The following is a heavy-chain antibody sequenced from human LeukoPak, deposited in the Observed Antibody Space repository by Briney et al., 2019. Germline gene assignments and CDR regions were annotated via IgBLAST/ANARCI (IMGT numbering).Heavy chain of an antibody. Sequence: PGGSLRLSCAASGFTFSSYGMHWVRQAPGKGLEWVAVIWYDGSNKYYADSVKGRFTISRDNSKNTLYLQMNSLRAEDTAVYYCARDHYSSGTKESTDYWGQGTLVTVSS. D-gene: IGHD3-22*01. CDR2: IWYDGSNK. CDR3: ARDHYSSGTKESTDY. J-gene: IGHJ4*02. V-gene: IGHV3-33*01. CDR1: GFTFSSYG.